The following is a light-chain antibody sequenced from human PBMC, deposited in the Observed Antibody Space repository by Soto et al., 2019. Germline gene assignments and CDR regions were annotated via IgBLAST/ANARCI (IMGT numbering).Light chain of an antibody. J-gene: IGKJ1*01. CDR3: QQRSNWPT. V-gene: IGKV3-11*01. CDR2: DTS. Sequence: EIVLTQSPATLSLSPGERATLSCRASQSINSYLAWYQRKPGQAPRLLIYDTSNRATGIPARFSGSGSETDFTLTISSLEPEDFAVYYCQQRSNWPTFGQGTKVDIK. CDR1: QSINSY.